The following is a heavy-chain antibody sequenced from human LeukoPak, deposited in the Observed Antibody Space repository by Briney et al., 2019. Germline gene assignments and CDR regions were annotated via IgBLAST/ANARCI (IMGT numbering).Heavy chain of an antibody. V-gene: IGHV3-23*01. D-gene: IGHD2-15*01. CDR3: AKLPIVVVVAATWWFDP. Sequence: GGSLRLSCAASGFTFSSYAMSWVRQAPGKGLEWVSGISGSGGSTNYADSVKGRFTISRDNSKNTLYLQMNSLRAEDTAVYYCAKLPIVVVVAATWWFDPWGQGTLVTVSS. J-gene: IGHJ5*02. CDR2: ISGSGGST. CDR1: GFTFSSYA.